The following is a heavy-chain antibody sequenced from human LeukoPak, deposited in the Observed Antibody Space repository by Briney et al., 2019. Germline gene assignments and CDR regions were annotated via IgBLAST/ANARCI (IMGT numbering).Heavy chain of an antibody. CDR3: ARGGPTGALDD. Sequence: PGGSLRLSCAPSGFTFSSYWMSWVRQAPGKGLEWVANIKEDGSEKYYVDSVKGRFTISRDNAKNSLYLQMNSLRAEDTALYYCARGGPTGALDDGGQGPLLTFSS. CDR1: GFTFSSYW. D-gene: IGHD3-10*01. V-gene: IGHV3-7*01. J-gene: IGHJ4*02. CDR2: IKEDGSEK.